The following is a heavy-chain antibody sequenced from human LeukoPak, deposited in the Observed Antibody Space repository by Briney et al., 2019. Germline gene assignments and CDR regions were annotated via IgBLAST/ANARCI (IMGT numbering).Heavy chain of an antibody. Sequence: ASVKVSCTASGYTFTGYYMHWVRQAPGQGLEWMGWINPNSGGTNYAQKFQGRVTMTRDTSISTAYMELSRLRSDDTAVYYCARERYGSGSYSSYNWFDPLGQGTLVTVSS. V-gene: IGHV1-2*02. J-gene: IGHJ5*02. CDR2: INPNSGGT. CDR1: GYTFTGYY. D-gene: IGHD3-10*01. CDR3: ARERYGSGSYSSYNWFDP.